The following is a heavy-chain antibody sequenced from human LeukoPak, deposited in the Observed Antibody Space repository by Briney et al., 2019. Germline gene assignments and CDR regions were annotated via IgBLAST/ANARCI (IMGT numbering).Heavy chain of an antibody. J-gene: IGHJ4*02. CDR3: VRDSNYDSSGYHLDY. CDR2: INHSGST. CDR1: GGSFSGYY. Sequence: PSETLSLTCAVYGGSFSGYYWSWIRQPPGKGLEWIGEINHSGSTNYNPSLKSRVTISVDKSKNQFSLKLSSVTAADTAVYYCVRDSNYDSSGYHLDYWGQGTLVTVSS. D-gene: IGHD3-22*01. V-gene: IGHV4-34*01.